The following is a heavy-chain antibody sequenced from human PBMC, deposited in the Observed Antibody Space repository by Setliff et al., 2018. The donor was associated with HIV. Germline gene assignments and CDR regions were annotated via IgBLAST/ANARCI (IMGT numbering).Heavy chain of an antibody. J-gene: IGHJ4*02. D-gene: IGHD6-19*01. CDR3: TKDHLSGWASDC. V-gene: IGHV3-33*03. CDR2: ISFDTRIQ. Sequence: SLRLSCAASGFTFSSYGMHWVRQAPGKGLEWVAVISFDTRIQVYADSVKGRFTISRDNAKNSVYLQMNSLRVEDTAMYYCTKDHLSGWASDCWGQGTLVTVSS. CDR1: GFTFSSYG.